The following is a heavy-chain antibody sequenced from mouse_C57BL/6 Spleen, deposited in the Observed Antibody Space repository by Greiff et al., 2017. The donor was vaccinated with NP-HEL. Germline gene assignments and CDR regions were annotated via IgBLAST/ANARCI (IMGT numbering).Heavy chain of an antibody. CDR1: GYSFTGYF. V-gene: IGHV1-20*01. CDR2: INPYNGDT. Sequence: VQLKESGPELVKPGDSVKISCKASGYSFTGYFMNWVMQSHGKSLEWIGRINPYNGDTFYNQKFKGKATLTVDKSSSTAHMELRSLTSEDSAVYYCARHGKRAMDYWGQGTSVTVSS. CDR3: ARHGKRAMDY. D-gene: IGHD1-1*01. J-gene: IGHJ4*01.